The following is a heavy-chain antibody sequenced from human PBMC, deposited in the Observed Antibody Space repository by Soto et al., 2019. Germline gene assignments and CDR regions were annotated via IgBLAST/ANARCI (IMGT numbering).Heavy chain of an antibody. V-gene: IGHV4-39*01. J-gene: IGHJ4*02. CDR1: GGSISSSSYY. D-gene: IGHD2-2*01. CDR2: IYYSGST. Sequence: PSETLSLTCTVSGGSISSSSYYWGWIRQPPGKGLEWIGSIYYSGSTYYNPSLKSRVTISVDTSKNQFSLKLSSVTAADTAVYYCARTYCRTSNCYRIQTDYWGQLTLVTVAS. CDR3: ARTYCRTSNCYRIQTDY.